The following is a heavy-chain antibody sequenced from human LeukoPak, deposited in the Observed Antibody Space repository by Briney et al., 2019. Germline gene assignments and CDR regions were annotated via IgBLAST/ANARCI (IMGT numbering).Heavy chain of an antibody. D-gene: IGHD3-10*01. CDR2: ISAYNGNT. CDR3: ARLTYYYGSGRLDY. Sequence: ASVKVSCKASGYTFTSYGISWVRQAPGQGLEWMGWISAYNGNTNYAQKLQGRVTMTTDTSTSTAYMGLRSLRSDDTAVYYCARLTYYYGSGRLDYWGQGTLVTVSS. V-gene: IGHV1-18*04. CDR1: GYTFTSYG. J-gene: IGHJ4*02.